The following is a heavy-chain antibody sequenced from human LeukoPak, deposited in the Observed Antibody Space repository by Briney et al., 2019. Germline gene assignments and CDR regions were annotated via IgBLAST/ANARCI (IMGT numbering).Heavy chain of an antibody. CDR2: IIPIFGTA. V-gene: IGHV1-69*06. CDR3: ARLYVGTAMVDFDY. CDR1: GGTFSSYA. J-gene: IGHJ4*02. Sequence: SVKVSCKASGGTFSSYAINWVRQAPGQGLEWMGGIIPIFGTANYAQKFQGRVTITADKSTSTAYMELSSLRSEDTAVYYCARLYVGTAMVDFDYWGQGTLVTVSS. D-gene: IGHD5-18*01.